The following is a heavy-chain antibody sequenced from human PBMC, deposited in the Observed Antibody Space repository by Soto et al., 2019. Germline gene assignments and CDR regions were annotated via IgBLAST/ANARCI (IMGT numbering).Heavy chain of an antibody. CDR2: ISYDGSNK. Sequence: QVQLVESGGGVVQPGRSLRLSCAASGFTFSSYGMHWVRQAPGKGLEWVAVISYDGSNKYYEDSVKGRFTISRDNSKNTLDLQMNSLRAEDTAVYYCAKDRPKLRFLEWFPGDNGMDVWGQGTTVTVSS. D-gene: IGHD3-3*01. CDR3: AKDRPKLRFLEWFPGDNGMDV. J-gene: IGHJ6*02. V-gene: IGHV3-30*18. CDR1: GFTFSSYG.